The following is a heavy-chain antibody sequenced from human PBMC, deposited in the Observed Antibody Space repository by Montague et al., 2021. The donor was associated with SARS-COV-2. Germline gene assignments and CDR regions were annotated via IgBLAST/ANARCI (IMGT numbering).Heavy chain of an antibody. V-gene: IGHV6-1*01. CDR3: VRDAGSAQAGFDA. CDR2: TNYRSKWTS. J-gene: IGHJ4*02. CDR1: GDSVWSNTAA. Sequence: CAISGDSVWSNTAAWDWIRQSPSGGLEWLGRTNYRSKWTSDYATSVEGRISIDPDTSKNQFFLHLRSVTPEDTGVYYCVRDAGSAQAGFDAWGQGTLVTVSS.